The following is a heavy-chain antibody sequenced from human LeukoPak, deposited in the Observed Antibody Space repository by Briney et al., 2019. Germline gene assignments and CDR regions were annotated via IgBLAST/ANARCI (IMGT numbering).Heavy chain of an antibody. Sequence: SGGSLRLSCAASGFTVSSNYMSRVRQAPGKGLEWVSVIYSGGSTYYADSVKGRFTISRDNSKNTLYLQMNSLRAEDTAVYYCARTAGYSSSWDLSDYWGQGTLVTVSS. CDR1: GFTVSSNY. CDR2: IYSGGST. D-gene: IGHD6-13*01. J-gene: IGHJ4*02. V-gene: IGHV3-53*01. CDR3: ARTAGYSSSWDLSDY.